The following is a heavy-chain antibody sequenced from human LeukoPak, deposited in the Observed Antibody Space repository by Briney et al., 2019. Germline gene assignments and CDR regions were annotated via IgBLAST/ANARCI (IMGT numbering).Heavy chain of an antibody. V-gene: IGHV4-31*03. CDR1: GGSISSGGYY. Sequence: SQTLSLICTVSGGSISSGGYYWSWIRQHPGKGLEWIGYIYYSGSTYYNPSLKSRVTISVDTSKNQFSLKLSSVTAADTAVYYCARAKDTAMVTSYYYYGMDVWGQGTTVTVSS. CDR3: ARAKDTAMVTSYYYYGMDV. D-gene: IGHD5-18*01. J-gene: IGHJ6*02. CDR2: IYYSGST.